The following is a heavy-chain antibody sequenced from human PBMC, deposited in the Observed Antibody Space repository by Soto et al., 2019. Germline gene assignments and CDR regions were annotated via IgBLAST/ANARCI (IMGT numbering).Heavy chain of an antibody. D-gene: IGHD4-17*01. V-gene: IGHV4-30-4*01. J-gene: IGHJ6*02. CDR3: ARARHDYGDYYYGMDV. CDR2: IYYSGST. CDR1: GGSISSGDYY. Sequence: SETLSLTCTVSGGSISSGDYYWSWIRQPPGKGLEWIGYIYYSGSTYYNPSLKSRVTISVGTSKNQFSLKLSSVTAADTAVYYCARARHDYGDYYYGMDVWGQGTTVTVSS.